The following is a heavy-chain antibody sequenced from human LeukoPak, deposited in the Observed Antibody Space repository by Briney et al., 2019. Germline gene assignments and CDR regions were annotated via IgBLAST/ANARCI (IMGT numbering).Heavy chain of an antibody. Sequence: PGGSLRLSCAASGFTFRNFAMSWGRQAPGKGLEWGSTITSGWVSKYYADSVKGRFTISRDNSGNTLYLQMNSLSAEDTALYTCAKDHASCPGRDCLLFEIWGQGTMVTVSS. CDR2: ITSGWVSK. D-gene: IGHD2-21*02. J-gene: IGHJ3*02. V-gene: IGHV3-23*01. CDR1: GFTFRNFA. CDR3: AKDHASCPGRDCLLFEI.